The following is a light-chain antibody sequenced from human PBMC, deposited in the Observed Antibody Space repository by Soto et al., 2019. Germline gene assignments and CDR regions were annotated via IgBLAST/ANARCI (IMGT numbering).Light chain of an antibody. Sequence: QSVLTQPPSASGTPGQMVTISCSGRTSNIGSNSVNWYQELPGTAPRLLIYNNDQRPSGVPDRFSGSKSGTAASLAISGLQSDDEADYFCTAWDDTLNGPGVVFGGGTKLTVL. J-gene: IGLJ2*01. CDR2: NND. CDR3: TAWDDTLNGPGVV. CDR1: TSNIGSNS. V-gene: IGLV1-44*01.